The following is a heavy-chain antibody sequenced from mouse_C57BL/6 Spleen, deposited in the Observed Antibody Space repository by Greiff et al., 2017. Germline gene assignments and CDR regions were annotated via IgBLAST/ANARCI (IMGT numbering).Heavy chain of an antibody. CDR2: IYPGDGDT. D-gene: IGHD3-2*02. Sequence: QVQLQQSGPELVKPGASVKISCKASGYAFSSSWMNWVKQRPGKGLEWIGRIYPGDGDTNYNGKFKGKATLTADKPSSTAYMQLSSLTSEYSAVYFCARTAQANYAMDYWGQGTSVTVSS. V-gene: IGHV1-82*01. CDR1: GYAFSSSW. J-gene: IGHJ4*01. CDR3: ARTAQANYAMDY.